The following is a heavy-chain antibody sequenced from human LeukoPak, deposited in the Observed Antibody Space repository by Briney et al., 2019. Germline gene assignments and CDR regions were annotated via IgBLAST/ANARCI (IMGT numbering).Heavy chain of an antibody. J-gene: IGHJ4*02. V-gene: IGHV3-21*03. CDR1: GFTFSSYS. D-gene: IGHD4-23*01. CDR3: TTVCCGGNSAHY. CDR2: ISSSSSYI. Sequence: GGSLRLSCAASGFTFSSYSMNWVRQAPGKGLEWVSSISSSSSYIYYADSVKGRFTISRDNAKNSLYLQMNSLKTEDTAVYYCTTVCCGGNSAHYWGQGTLVTVSS.